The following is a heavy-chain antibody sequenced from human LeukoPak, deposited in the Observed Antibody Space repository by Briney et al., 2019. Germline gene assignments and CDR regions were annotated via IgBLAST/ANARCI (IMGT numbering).Heavy chain of an antibody. D-gene: IGHD1-7*01. CDR3: ARITNYVPPYFDY. CDR1: GFTFSSYS. Sequence: PGGSLRLSCAASGFTFSSYSMNWVRQAPGKGLEWVSSISSSSSYIYYADSVKGRFTISRDNAKNSLYLQMNSLRAEDTAVYYCARITNYVPPYFDYWGQGTLVTVSS. V-gene: IGHV3-21*01. J-gene: IGHJ4*02. CDR2: ISSSSSYI.